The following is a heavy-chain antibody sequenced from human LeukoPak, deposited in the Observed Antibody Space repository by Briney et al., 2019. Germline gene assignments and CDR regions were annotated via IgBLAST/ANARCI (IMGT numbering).Heavy chain of an antibody. Sequence: ASVKVSCQASGYTFTDYYIQWMRQAPGQGLEWMGWINPNSGGTKYAQKLQGRVTMTRDTSISTAYMELSRLRSDDTAVYYCARLREGLYHFDSWGQGTLVTVSS. J-gene: IGHJ4*02. CDR3: ARLREGLYHFDS. CDR1: GYTFTDYY. D-gene: IGHD2-8*01. CDR2: INPNSGGT. V-gene: IGHV1-2*02.